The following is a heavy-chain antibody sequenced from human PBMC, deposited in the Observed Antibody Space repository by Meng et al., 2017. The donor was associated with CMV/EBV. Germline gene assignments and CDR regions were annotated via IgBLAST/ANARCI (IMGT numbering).Heavy chain of an antibody. CDR3: ARVWWELPLGGFYYYYGMDV. Sequence: GSLRLSCTVSGGPVSSGSYYWSWIRQPPGKGLEWIGYIYYSGSTNYNPSLKSRVTISVDTSKNQFSLKLSSVTAADTAVYYCARVWWELPLGGFYYYYGMDVWGQGTTVTVSS. D-gene: IGHD1-26*01. V-gene: IGHV4-61*01. CDR2: IYYSGST. CDR1: GGPVSSGSYY. J-gene: IGHJ6*02.